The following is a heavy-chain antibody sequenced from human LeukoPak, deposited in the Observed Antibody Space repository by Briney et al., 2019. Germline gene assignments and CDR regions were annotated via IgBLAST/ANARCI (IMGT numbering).Heavy chain of an antibody. J-gene: IGHJ5*02. V-gene: IGHV4-38-2*02. CDR2: IYHSGSA. CDR3: ARDPRWLTPDCTSTSCYENYFDP. D-gene: IGHD2-2*01. Sequence: SETLSLTCAVSGYSISSGYQWAWIRRSPGKGREWIGSIYHSGSAHYNPSLKRRVTISVETSKKQFSLNTYSVTAADTAVYYCARDPRWLTPDCTSTSCYENYFDPWGQGTLVTVSS. CDR1: GYSISSGYQ.